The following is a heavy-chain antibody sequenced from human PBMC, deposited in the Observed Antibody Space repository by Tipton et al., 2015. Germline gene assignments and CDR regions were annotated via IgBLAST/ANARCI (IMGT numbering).Heavy chain of an antibody. J-gene: IGHJ4*02. D-gene: IGHD4-23*01. CDR3: ARARGRHGGLLDS. V-gene: IGHV4-59*01. CDR2: ISYTDGA. Sequence: GLVKPSETLSLTCTVSGDSLSTYYWSWIRQSPGKGLEWIGYISYTDGAHYNPALKSRVTISVDTSKSQFSLKLTSVTAADTAMYYCARARGRHGGLLDSWGQGTLVIVSS. CDR1: GDSLSTYY.